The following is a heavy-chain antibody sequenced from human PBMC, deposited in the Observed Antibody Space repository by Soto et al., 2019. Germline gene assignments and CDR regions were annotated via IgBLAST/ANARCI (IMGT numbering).Heavy chain of an antibody. CDR3: ARVSRPTTRTIVVVPAAHELDYYYGMDV. CDR2: TYYRSKWYN. Sequence: QSQTLSLTCAISGDSVSSNSAAWNWIRQSPSRGLEWLGRTYYRSKWYNDYAVSVKSRITINPDTSKNQFSLQLNSVTPEDTAVYYCARVSRPTTRTIVVVPAAHELDYYYGMDVWGQGTTVTVSS. D-gene: IGHD2-2*01. CDR1: GDSVSSNSAA. V-gene: IGHV6-1*01. J-gene: IGHJ6*02.